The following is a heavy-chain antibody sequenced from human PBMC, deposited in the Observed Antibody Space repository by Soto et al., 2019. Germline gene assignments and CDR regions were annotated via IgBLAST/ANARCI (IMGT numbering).Heavy chain of an antibody. V-gene: IGHV4-39*01. CDR1: GGSVTNSSYY. D-gene: IGHD1-20*01. CDR3: VSQRNNVITQAYFDH. Sequence: PSETLSLTCTVSGGSVTNSSYYWGWIRQSPGKGLEWIGSVYYRGRSYSKSSVKSPVTISVDTSKNQFSLNLKSVTASDTAVYSCVSQRNNVITQAYFDHWGQGALVT. CDR2: VYYRGRS. J-gene: IGHJ4*02.